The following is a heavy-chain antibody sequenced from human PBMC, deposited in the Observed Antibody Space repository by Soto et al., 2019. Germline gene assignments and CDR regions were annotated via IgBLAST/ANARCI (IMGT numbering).Heavy chain of an antibody. Sequence: SQPLSLTCAMSGDSVSSNSATWNWIRQSPSRVLEWLGRTYYRSKWYYDYAVSVKSRVSIDPDTAKNQLSPQLKSVTPEDTAVYYCARALSGSYYIFDYWGQGTSVTVSS. D-gene: IGHD3-10*01. CDR2: TYYRSKWYY. CDR3: ARALSGSYYIFDY. CDR1: GDSVSSNSAT. V-gene: IGHV6-1*01. J-gene: IGHJ4*02.